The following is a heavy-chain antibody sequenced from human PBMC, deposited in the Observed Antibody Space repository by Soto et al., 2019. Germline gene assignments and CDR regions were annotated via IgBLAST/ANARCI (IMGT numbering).Heavy chain of an antibody. CDR1: GFTFTTYT. J-gene: IGHJ3*02. CDR2: ISAGGRSI. CDR3: PRSTPGNPFDI. Sequence: GGSLRLSCAASGFTFTTYTMNWVRQAPGKGLEWVSSISAGGRSIYYTDSLKGRSTVSRDNSKNSLYLQMNSLRAVYLMVQRPPRSTPGNPFDIWGQGTMVTVSS. D-gene: IGHD2-8*01. V-gene: IGHV3-21*01.